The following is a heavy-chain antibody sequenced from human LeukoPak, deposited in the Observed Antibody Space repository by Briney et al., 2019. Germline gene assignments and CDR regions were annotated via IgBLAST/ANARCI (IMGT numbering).Heavy chain of an antibody. V-gene: IGHV3-21*01. CDR1: GFTFNGYS. CDR3: ARNRGDPSYFDY. D-gene: IGHD4-17*01. CDR2: ISTSSSYI. Sequence: GSLRLSCTASGFTFNGYSMNWVRQAPGKGLEWVSSISTSSSYIYYADSVKGRFTISRNNPKNSLYLQMNSLRAEDTAVYHCARNRGDPSYFDYWGQGTLVTVSS. J-gene: IGHJ4*02.